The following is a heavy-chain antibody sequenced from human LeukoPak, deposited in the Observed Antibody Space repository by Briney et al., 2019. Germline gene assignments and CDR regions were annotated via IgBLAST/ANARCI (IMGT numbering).Heavy chain of an antibody. Sequence: ASVKVSCKASGGTFSSYAISWVRQAPGQGLEWMGGIIPIFGTANYAQKFQGRVTITADESTSTAYMELSSLRSEDTAVYYCARDRGYCSSTSCPIPYYYGMDVWGQGTTVTVSS. D-gene: IGHD2-2*01. CDR1: GGTFSSYA. CDR2: IIPIFGTA. J-gene: IGHJ6*02. V-gene: IGHV1-69*13. CDR3: ARDRGYCSSTSCPIPYYYGMDV.